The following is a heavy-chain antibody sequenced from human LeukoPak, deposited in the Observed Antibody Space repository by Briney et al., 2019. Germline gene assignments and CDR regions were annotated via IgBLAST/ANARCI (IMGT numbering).Heavy chain of an antibody. CDR1: GFTFSSYE. CDR2: ITRSSTYI. D-gene: IGHD2-15*01. Sequence: GGSLRLSCAASGFTFSSYEMNWVRQAPGKGLEWVSSITRSSTYIHYADSVKGRFTISRDNPKNSLYLQMKSLRAEDTAVYYCARVLRYCSGGNCYSGGLGYMDVWGKGTTVTISS. J-gene: IGHJ6*03. CDR3: ARVLRYCSGGNCYSGGLGYMDV. V-gene: IGHV3-21*01.